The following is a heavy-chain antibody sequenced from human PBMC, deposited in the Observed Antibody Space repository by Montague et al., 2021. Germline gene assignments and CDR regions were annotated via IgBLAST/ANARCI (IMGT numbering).Heavy chain of an antibody. D-gene: IGHD2-2*01. CDR1: GYMFSKNA. J-gene: IGHJ3*01. CDR3: ARDLVIPGATDAYDV. CDR2: INTDTGNP. Sequence: SVMVSCKVSGYMFSKNALIWVRQAPGQGLEWMGWINTDTGNPTYAQAFTGRCAFSWDASVSTAFLHISSLKTEDSAMYYCARDLVIPGATDAYDVWGQGTVVTVSS. V-gene: IGHV7-4-1*02.